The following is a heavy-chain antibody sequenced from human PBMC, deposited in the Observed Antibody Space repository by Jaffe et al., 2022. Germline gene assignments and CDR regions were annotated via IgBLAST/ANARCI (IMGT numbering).Heavy chain of an antibody. V-gene: IGHV3-21*01. D-gene: IGHD3-16*01. CDR1: GFTFSTYT. Sequence: EVQLVESGGGLVKPGGSLRLTCATSGFTFSTYTMNWVRQGPEKGLEWVGSISSRNKILYAESMRGRFIISRDNAKNSLDLQMSSLKAEDTAVYYCARDFYYDNIWGSERHGDGLGIWGQGTMVTVSS. CDR3: ARDFYYDNIWGSERHGDGLGI. CDR2: ISSRNKI. J-gene: IGHJ3*02.